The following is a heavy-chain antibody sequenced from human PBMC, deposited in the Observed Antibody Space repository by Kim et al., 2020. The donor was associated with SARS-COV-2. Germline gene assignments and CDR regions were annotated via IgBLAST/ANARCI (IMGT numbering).Heavy chain of an antibody. CDR2: IWYDGSNK. V-gene: IGHV3-33*01. J-gene: IGHJ6*02. Sequence: GGSLRLSCAASGFTFSSYGMHWVRQAPGKGLEWVAVIWYDGSNKYYADSVKGRFTISRDNSKNTLYLQMNSLRAEDTAVYYCARDMVSGWYLYYYYGMDVWGQGTTVTVSS. D-gene: IGHD6-19*01. CDR1: GFTFSSYG. CDR3: ARDMVSGWYLYYYYGMDV.